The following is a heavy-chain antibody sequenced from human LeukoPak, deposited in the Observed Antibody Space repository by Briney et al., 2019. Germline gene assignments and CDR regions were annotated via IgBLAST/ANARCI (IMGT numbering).Heavy chain of an antibody. CDR2: ISGSGGST. D-gene: IGHD3-10*01. V-gene: IGHV3-23*01. CDR1: GFTFSSYA. Sequence: PGGSLRLSCAASGFTFSSYAMSWVRQAPGKGLEWVSAISGSGGSTYYADSVKGRFTISRDNSKNTLYLQMNSLRAEDTAVYYCARDRSRMVRGIDALDLWGQGTMVTVSS. CDR3: ARDRSRMVRGIDALDL. J-gene: IGHJ3*01.